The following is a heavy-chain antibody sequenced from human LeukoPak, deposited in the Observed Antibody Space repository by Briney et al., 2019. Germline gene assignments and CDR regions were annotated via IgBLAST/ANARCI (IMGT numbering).Heavy chain of an antibody. CDR2: INHSGST. D-gene: IGHD3-10*01. Sequence: SETLSLTCAVYGGSFSGYYWSWIRQPPGKGLEWIGEINHSGSTKYNPSLKNQVTISVDTSKNQFSLKLSSVTAADTAVYYCARRLGRKFGERFYYYHYLDVWGKGTTVTTSS. J-gene: IGHJ6*03. V-gene: IGHV4-34*01. CDR1: GGSFSGYY. CDR3: ARRLGRKFGERFYYYHYLDV.